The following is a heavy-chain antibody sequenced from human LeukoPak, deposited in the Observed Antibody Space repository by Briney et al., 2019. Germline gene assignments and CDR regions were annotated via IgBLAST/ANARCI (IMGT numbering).Heavy chain of an antibody. D-gene: IGHD1-1*01. Sequence: GGSLRLSCAASGFTFNNHAMRWFRQAPGKGREWLSSIFGHGDQYFYADSVKGRFIISKDNSRNTLSLQMNSLTAADTAVHYCAQEGLQRHFNFDSWGQGTLVTVSS. CDR3: AQEGLQRHFNFDS. CDR1: GFTFNNHA. V-gene: IGHV3-23*01. J-gene: IGHJ4*02. CDR2: IFGHGDQY.